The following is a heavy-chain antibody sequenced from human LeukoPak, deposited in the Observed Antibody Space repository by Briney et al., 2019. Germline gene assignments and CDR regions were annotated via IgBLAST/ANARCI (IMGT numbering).Heavy chain of an antibody. D-gene: IGHD1-26*01. Sequence: PGGSLRLSCAASGFTFSSYAMSWVRQAPGKGLEWVSTISDSGYSTYYADSVKGRFTMSRDNSKNTLYLQMNSLRAEDTAVYYCARSLGGAYDYWGQGTLVTVSS. CDR3: ARSLGGAYDY. V-gene: IGHV3-23*01. CDR1: GFTFSSYA. J-gene: IGHJ4*02. CDR2: ISDSGYST.